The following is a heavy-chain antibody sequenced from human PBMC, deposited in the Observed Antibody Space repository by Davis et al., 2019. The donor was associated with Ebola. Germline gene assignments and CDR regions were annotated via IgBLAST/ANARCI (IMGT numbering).Heavy chain of an antibody. J-gene: IGHJ5*02. Sequence: MPGGSLRLSCAASGFTFSTYSMNWVRQAPGKGLGWIGYIYYSGSTNYNPSLKSRVTISVDTSKNQFSLKLSSVTAADTAVYYCARGGITMVRGVTRNWFDPWGQGTLVTVSS. CDR1: GFTFSTYS. CDR3: ARGGITMVRGVTRNWFDP. V-gene: IGHV4-59*01. CDR2: IYYSGST. D-gene: IGHD3-10*01.